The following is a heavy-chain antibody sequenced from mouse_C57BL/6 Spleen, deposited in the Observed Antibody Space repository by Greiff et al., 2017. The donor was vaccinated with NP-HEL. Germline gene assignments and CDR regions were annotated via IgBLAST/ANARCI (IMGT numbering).Heavy chain of an antibody. CDR1: GYTFTSYW. V-gene: IGHV1-64*01. D-gene: IGHD1-1*01. CDR2: IHPNSGST. J-gene: IGHJ4*01. Sequence: QVQLQQPGAELVKPGASVKLSCKASGYTFTSYWMHWVKQRPGQGLEWIGMIHPNSGSTNYNEKFKSKATLTVDKSSSTAYMQLSSLTSEDSAVYYCAGTTVVAYYYAMDYWGQGTSVTVSS. CDR3: AGTTVVAYYYAMDY.